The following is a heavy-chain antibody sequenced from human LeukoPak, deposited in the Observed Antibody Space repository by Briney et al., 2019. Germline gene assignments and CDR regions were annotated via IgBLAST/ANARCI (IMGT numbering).Heavy chain of an antibody. CDR2: IYYSGST. V-gene: IGHV4-39*07. Sequence: SETLSLTCTVSGGSISSSNYYWGWIRQPPGKGLEWIGSIYYSGSTHYNPSLKSRVTISVDTSKNQFSLKLSSVTAAGTAVYYCARGNWITMIVVAQHYFDYWGQGTLVTVSS. J-gene: IGHJ4*02. CDR1: GGSISSSNYY. CDR3: ARGNWITMIVVAQHYFDY. D-gene: IGHD3-22*01.